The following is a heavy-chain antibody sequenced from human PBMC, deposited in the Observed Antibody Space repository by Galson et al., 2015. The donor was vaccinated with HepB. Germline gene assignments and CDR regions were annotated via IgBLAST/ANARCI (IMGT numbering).Heavy chain of an antibody. CDR3: ARVAVVVPAAMRVDYYGMDV. D-gene: IGHD2-2*01. CDR1: GGTFSSYA. Sequence: SVKVSCKASGGTFSSYAISWVRQAPGQGLEWMGGIIPIFGTANYAQKFQGRVTITADESTSTAYMELSSLRSEDTAVYYCARVAVVVPAAMRVDYYGMDVWGQGTTVTVSS. CDR2: IIPIFGTA. V-gene: IGHV1-69*13. J-gene: IGHJ6*02.